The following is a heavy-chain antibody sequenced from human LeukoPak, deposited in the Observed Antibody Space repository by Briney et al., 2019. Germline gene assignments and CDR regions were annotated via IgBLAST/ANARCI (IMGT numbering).Heavy chain of an antibody. V-gene: IGHV1-69*04. CDR2: ITPFFGVA. J-gene: IGHJ6*02. CDR1: GGNFGNYV. Sequence: SVQVSCKASGGNFGNYVIHWVRQAPGQGLEWMGRITPFFGVANYAQTFQDRVTFTADKITNTAYMQISSLKSEDTAVYFCARDTNEEYSSSSDGLAVWGQGTTVTVS. D-gene: IGHD6-6*01. CDR3: ARDTNEEYSSSSDGLAV.